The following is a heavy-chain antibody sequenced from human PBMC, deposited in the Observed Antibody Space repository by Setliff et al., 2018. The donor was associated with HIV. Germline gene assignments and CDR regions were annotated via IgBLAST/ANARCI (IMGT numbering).Heavy chain of an antibody. J-gene: IGHJ3*02. CDR3: ARGRGRTFYYDSSGSRAFDI. Sequence: PSETLSLTCAVYGGSLSGDYWSWIRQPPGKGLERIGEINQSGSTNYNPSLKSRVIISVDTPKNQLSLKLSSVTAADTAMYYCARGRGRTFYYDSSGSRAFDIWGQGTMVTVSS. V-gene: IGHV4-34*01. D-gene: IGHD3-22*01. CDR2: INQSGST. CDR1: GGSLSGDY.